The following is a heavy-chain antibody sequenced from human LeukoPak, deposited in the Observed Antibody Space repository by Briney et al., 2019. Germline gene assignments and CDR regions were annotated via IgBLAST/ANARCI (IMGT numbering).Heavy chain of an antibody. J-gene: IGHJ4*02. CDR3: AKDQMYYDILTGHTAEY. Sequence: GGSLRLSCAASGFTFGNYAMSWVHQAPGKGLEWVSAISGGGASTYYADSVKGRFIISRDNSKSTVYLQMNSLRVEDTALYYCAKDQMYYDILTGHTAEYWGQGTLVTVSA. CDR2: ISGGGAST. V-gene: IGHV3-23*01. D-gene: IGHD3-9*01. CDR1: GFTFGNYA.